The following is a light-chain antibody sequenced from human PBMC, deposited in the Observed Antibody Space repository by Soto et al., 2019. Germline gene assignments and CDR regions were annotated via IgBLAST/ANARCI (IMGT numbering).Light chain of an antibody. CDR2: KAS. CDR1: QSFFNS. J-gene: IGKJ1*01. V-gene: IGKV1-5*03. Sequence: DIQMTQSPSTLSASVGDRVTITCRASQSFFNSLAWYQQKPGKAPKLLISKASSLESGVPSRFSGSGSGTGFTLTISSLQSDGFATYYCQLYDVYPVTFGQGTKV. CDR3: QLYDVYPVT.